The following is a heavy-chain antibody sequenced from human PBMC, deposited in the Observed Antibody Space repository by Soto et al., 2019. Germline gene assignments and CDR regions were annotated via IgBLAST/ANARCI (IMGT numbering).Heavy chain of an antibody. V-gene: IGHV4-39*01. Sequence: SETLSLTCTVSGGSISSSSYYWGWIRQPPGKGLEWIGSIYYSGSTYYNPSLKSRVTISVDTSKNQFSLKLSSVTAADTAVYYCARQLGSSFRVDYWGQGTLVTVSS. J-gene: IGHJ4*02. D-gene: IGHD6-13*01. CDR1: GGSISSSSYY. CDR2: IYYSGST. CDR3: ARQLGSSFRVDY.